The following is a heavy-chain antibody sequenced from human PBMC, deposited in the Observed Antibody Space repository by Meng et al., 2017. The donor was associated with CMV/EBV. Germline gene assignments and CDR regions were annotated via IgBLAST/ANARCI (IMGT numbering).Heavy chain of an antibody. CDR1: GFTFTSSA. J-gene: IGHJ5*02. CDR2: IVVGSGNT. Sequence: SVKVSCKASGFTFTSSAVQWVRQARGQRLEWIGWIVVGSGNTNYAQKFQERVTITRDMSTSTAYLELSGLRSEDTAVYYCAADGDFWSGYNWFDPWGQGTLVTVSS. V-gene: IGHV1-58*01. CDR3: AADGDFWSGYNWFDP. D-gene: IGHD3-3*01.